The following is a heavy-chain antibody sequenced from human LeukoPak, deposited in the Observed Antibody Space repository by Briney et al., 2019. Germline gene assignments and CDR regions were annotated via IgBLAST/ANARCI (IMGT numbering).Heavy chain of an antibody. J-gene: IGHJ6*03. CDR1: GFTFSSYG. V-gene: IGHV3-30*18. D-gene: IGHD1-20*01. CDR3: AKDAYNWNDGRDYYYYMDV. CDR2: ISYDGSNK. Sequence: GGSLRLSCAASGFTFSSYGMHWVRQAPGRGLEWVAVISYDGSNKYYADSVKGRFTISRDNSKNTLYLQMNSLRAEDTAVYYCAKDAYNWNDGRDYYYYMDVWGKGTTVTVSS.